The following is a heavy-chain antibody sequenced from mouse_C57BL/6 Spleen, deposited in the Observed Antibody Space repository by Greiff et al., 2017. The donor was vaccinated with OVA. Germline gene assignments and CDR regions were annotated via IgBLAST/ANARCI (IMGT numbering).Heavy chain of an antibody. CDR1: GYTFTSYW. CDR3: ARSTMVPKDD. V-gene: IGHV1-64*01. D-gene: IGHD2-2*01. J-gene: IGHJ2*01. Sequence: QVQLQHPGAELVKPGASVKLSCKASGYTFTSYWMHWVKQRPGQGLEWIGMIHPNSGSTNYNEKFKSKATLTVDKSSSTAYMQLSSLTSEDSAVYYCARSTMVPKDDWGQGTTLTVSS. CDR2: IHPNSGST.